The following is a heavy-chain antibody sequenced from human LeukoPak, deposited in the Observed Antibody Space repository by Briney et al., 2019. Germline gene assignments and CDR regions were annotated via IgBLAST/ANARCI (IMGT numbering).Heavy chain of an antibody. CDR3: ARDAYETNYYGSGSFVDY. CDR2: IYHSGST. J-gene: IGHJ4*02. V-gene: IGHV4-38-2*02. Sequence: PSETLSLTCTVSGYSISSGYYWGWIRQPPGKGLEWIGSIYHSGSTYYNPSLKSRVTMSVDTSKNQFSLKLSSVTAADTAVYYCARDAYETNYYGSGSFVDYWGQGTLGTVSS. CDR1: GYSISSGYY. D-gene: IGHD3-10*01.